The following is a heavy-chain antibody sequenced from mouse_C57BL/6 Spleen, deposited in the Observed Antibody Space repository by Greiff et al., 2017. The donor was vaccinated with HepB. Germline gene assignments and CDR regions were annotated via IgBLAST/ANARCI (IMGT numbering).Heavy chain of an antibody. CDR2: FYPGSGSI. V-gene: IGHV1-62-2*01. Sequence: QVRLEQGGAGLVKPGASVKLSCKASGYTFTEYTIHWVKQRSGQGLEWIGWFYPGSGSIKYNEKFKDKATLTADKSSSTVYMELSRLTSEDSAVYFCARHSIYYDYDDYAMDYWGQGTSVTVSS. J-gene: IGHJ4*01. D-gene: IGHD2-4*01. CDR1: GYTFTEYT. CDR3: ARHSIYYDYDDYAMDY.